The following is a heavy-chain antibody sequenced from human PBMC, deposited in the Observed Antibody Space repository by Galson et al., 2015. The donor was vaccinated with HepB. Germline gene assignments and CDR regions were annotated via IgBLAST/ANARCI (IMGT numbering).Heavy chain of an antibody. CDR2: ISGTGAGT. J-gene: IGHJ6*02. D-gene: IGHD3-22*01. V-gene: IGHV3-23*01. CDR3: AKDQDSSGLLPDYYYGLDV. Sequence: SLRLSCAASGFTFSSYAMSWVRQAPGKGLEWVSAISGTGAGTYYADSVKGRFAISRDNSKNTLYLQMNSLRAEDTAVYYCAKDQDSSGLLPDYYYGLDVWGQGTTVTVSS. CDR1: GFTFSSYA.